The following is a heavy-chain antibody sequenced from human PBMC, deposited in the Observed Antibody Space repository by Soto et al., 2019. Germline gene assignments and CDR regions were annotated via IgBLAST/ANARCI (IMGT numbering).Heavy chain of an antibody. J-gene: IGHJ5*02. D-gene: IGHD3-9*01. CDR3: AGEVGGTGLHL. V-gene: IGHV1-69*12. CDR1: GGTFKKYG. CDR2: IIPMYGIA. Sequence: QVQLVQSGAEVKKPGSSVRVSCRTSGGTFKKYGFSWVRQAPGQGLEWMGGIIPMYGIANYGQIFQGRLTITAAASTDTVYMDLTSLQSEDTAVYYCAGEVGGTGLHLWGQGTQVTVSS.